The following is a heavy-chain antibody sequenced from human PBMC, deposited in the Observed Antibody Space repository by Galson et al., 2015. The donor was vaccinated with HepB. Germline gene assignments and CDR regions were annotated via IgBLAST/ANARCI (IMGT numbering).Heavy chain of an antibody. Sequence: SLRLSCAASGFTFSSYAMSWVRQAPGKGLEWVSAISGSGGSTYYADSVKGRFTISRDNSKNTLYLQMNSLRAEDTAVYYCAKGKEWYLAVTILYFDYWGQGTLVTVSS. J-gene: IGHJ4*02. CDR1: GFTFSSYA. CDR2: ISGSGGST. CDR3: AKGKEWYLAVTILYFDY. D-gene: IGHD4-17*01. V-gene: IGHV3-23*01.